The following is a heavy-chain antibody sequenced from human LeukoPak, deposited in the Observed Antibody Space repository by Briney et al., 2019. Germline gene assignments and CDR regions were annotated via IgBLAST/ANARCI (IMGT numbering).Heavy chain of an antibody. J-gene: IGHJ4*02. V-gene: IGHV1-69*05. CDR3: AVLRGYSGYDSGYFDY. CDR2: IIPIFGTA. Sequence: ASVKVSCKASGGTFSSYAISWVRQAPGQGLEWMGGIIPIFGTANYAQKFQGRVTITTDESTSTAYMELSSLRSEDTAVYYCAVLRGYSGYDSGYFDYWGQGTLVTVSS. CDR1: GGTFSSYA. D-gene: IGHD5-12*01.